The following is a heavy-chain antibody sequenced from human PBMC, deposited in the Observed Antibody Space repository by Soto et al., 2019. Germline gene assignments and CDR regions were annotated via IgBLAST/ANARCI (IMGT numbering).Heavy chain of an antibody. J-gene: IGHJ4*02. CDR2: IYSGGST. D-gene: IGHD3-16*01. Sequence: EEQLVESGGDLVQPGGSLRLSCAASGFTVSNNYMSWVRQAPGKGLEWVSLIYSGGSTYYADSVKGRFTISRDSSKNTLYLQMNSLRAKETAMYYCAAYSHKGYWGQGTLVTVSS. CDR3: AAYSHKGY. CDR1: GFTVSNNY. V-gene: IGHV3-66*01.